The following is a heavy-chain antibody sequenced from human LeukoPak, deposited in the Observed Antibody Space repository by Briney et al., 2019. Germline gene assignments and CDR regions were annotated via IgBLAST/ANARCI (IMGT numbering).Heavy chain of an antibody. CDR3: ARDRRVAAVYYYYYMDV. CDR2: IIPIFGTA. J-gene: IGHJ6*03. Sequence: ASVKVSCKASGGTFSSYAISWVRQAPGQGLEWMGGIIPIFGTANYAQKFQGRVTITADKSTSTAYMELSSLRSEDTAVYYCARDRRVAAVYYYYYMDVWGKGTTVTVSS. D-gene: IGHD6-13*01. CDR1: GGTFSSYA. V-gene: IGHV1-69*06.